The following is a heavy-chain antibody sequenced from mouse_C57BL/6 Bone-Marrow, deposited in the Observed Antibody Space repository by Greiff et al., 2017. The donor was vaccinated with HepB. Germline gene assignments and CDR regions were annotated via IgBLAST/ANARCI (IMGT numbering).Heavy chain of an antibody. CDR3: ARGAPYGSSFYWYFDV. V-gene: IGHV1-55*01. D-gene: IGHD1-1*01. J-gene: IGHJ1*03. CDR2: IYPGSGST. Sequence: QVQLKQPGAELVKPGASVKMSCKASGYTFTSYWITWVKQRPGQGLEWIGDIYPGSGSTNYNEKFKSKATLTVDTSSSTAYMQLSSLTSEDSAVYYCARGAPYGSSFYWYFDVWGTGTTVTVSS. CDR1: GYTFTSYW.